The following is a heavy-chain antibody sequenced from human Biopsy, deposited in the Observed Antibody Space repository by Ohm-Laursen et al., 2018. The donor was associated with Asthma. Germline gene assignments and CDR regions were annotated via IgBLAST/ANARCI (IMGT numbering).Heavy chain of an antibody. CDR3: AREGVAGTHIED. Sequence: SLRLSCAAARFTYEMHWVRQAPGKGLEWVAVISYDGSSIYYADSVKGRFTISRDNTKNTLSLQMNSLTAEDTAVYYCAREGVAGTHIEDWGQGTLVTVSS. J-gene: IGHJ4*02. V-gene: IGHV3-30-3*01. D-gene: IGHD6-19*01. CDR1: RFTYE. CDR2: ISYDGSSI.